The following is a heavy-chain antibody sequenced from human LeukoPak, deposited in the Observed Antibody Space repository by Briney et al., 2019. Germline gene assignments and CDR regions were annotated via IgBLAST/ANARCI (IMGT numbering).Heavy chain of an antibody. CDR2: IYHSGST. D-gene: IGHD1-1*01. J-gene: IGHJ6*03. Sequence: KPSATLSLTCAVSGYSISSGYYWGWIRQRPGKGLEWIGSIYHSGSTYYNPSLKSRVTISSDTSKNQSSLKLSSVTAADTAVYYCARHRRWNGPSYYYYYYYMDVWGKGTTVTVSS. CDR3: ARHRRWNGPSYYYYYYYMDV. CDR1: GYSISSGYY. V-gene: IGHV4-38-2*01.